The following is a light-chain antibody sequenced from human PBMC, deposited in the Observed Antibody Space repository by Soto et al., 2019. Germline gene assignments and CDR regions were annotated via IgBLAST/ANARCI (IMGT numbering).Light chain of an antibody. CDR2: RAS. Sequence: EIVMTQSPPTLSVSPGERATLSCRASQSITTNVAWFQQKPGQAPSLLIFRASVRASGVPARFSGSGSGTEFTLTISRLQSEDCAVYFCHQYENWHKTFGQGTKVEI. CDR1: QSITTN. V-gene: IGKV3-15*01. CDR3: HQYENWHKT. J-gene: IGKJ1*01.